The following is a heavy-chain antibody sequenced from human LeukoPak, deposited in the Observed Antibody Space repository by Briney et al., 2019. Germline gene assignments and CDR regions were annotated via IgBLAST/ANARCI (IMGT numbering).Heavy chain of an antibody. CDR1: GFTFSRYW. CDR3: ARGRQDYVWGSYRRTYYFDY. J-gene: IGHJ4*02. D-gene: IGHD3-16*02. V-gene: IGHV3-20*01. CDR2: INWNGGST. Sequence: GESLRLSCAASGFTFSRYWIHWVRQAPGKGPEWVSGINWNGGSTGYADSVKGRFTISRDNAKNSLYLQMNSLRAEDTALYHCARGRQDYVWGSYRRTYYFDYWGQGTLVTVSS.